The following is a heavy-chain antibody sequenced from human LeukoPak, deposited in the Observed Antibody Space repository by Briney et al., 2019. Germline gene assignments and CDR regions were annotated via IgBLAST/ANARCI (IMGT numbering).Heavy chain of an antibody. CDR2: IYPGDSDT. CDR1: GCSFTYW. CDR3: ARRSSIGAPLFDY. J-gene: IGHJ4*02. Sequence: GESFLISSSGSSGCSFTYWGIKGGHLPGKGLEWMGIIYPGDSDTRYSPSFQSQVTISADKSISTAYLQWSSLKASDTAMYYCARRSSIGAPLFDYWGQGTQVTVSS. D-gene: IGHD6-6*01. V-gene: IGHV5-51*01.